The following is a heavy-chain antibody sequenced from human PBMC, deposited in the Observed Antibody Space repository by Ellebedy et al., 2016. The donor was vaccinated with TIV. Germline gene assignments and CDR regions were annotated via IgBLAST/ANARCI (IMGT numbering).Heavy chain of an antibody. CDR2: IFWNDDK. CDR3: ARTPSASYDSSGYYDY. J-gene: IGHJ4*02. CDR1: GFSLYTTGVG. Sequence: SGPTLVKPTQTLTLTCTFSGFSLYTTGVGVGWIRQPPGEALELLAFIFWNDDKRYSPSLKNRLTIIKDTSKNQVVLTMTNMDPVDTATYYCARTPSASYDSSGYYDYWGQGTLVTVSS. V-gene: IGHV2-5*01. D-gene: IGHD3-22*01.